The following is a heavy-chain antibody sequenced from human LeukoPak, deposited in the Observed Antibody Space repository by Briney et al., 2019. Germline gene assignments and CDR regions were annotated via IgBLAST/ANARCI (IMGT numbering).Heavy chain of an antibody. CDR1: GFTFSSYS. J-gene: IGHJ4*02. CDR3: ASSGSYYKEPFDY. D-gene: IGHD3-10*01. Sequence: PGGSLRLSCAASGFTFSSYSMNWVRQAPGKGLEWVSSISSSSSYIYYADSLKGRFTISRDNAKNSLYLQMNSLRADDTAVYYCASSGSYYKEPFDYWGLGTLVTVSS. V-gene: IGHV3-21*01. CDR2: ISSSSSYI.